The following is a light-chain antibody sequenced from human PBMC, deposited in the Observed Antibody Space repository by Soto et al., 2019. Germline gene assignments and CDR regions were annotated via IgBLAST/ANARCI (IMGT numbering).Light chain of an antibody. Sequence: QSVLTQPPSVSAAPGQTVTISCSGSSSNIGSHSVSWYQHLPGTAPKLLIYSNDKRPSGIPDRFSGSKSGTSATLGITGLQTGDEADYYCGAWDSSLNGGVFGTGTKVTVL. V-gene: IGLV1-51*01. CDR3: GAWDSSLNGGV. CDR1: SSNIGSHS. CDR2: SND. J-gene: IGLJ1*01.